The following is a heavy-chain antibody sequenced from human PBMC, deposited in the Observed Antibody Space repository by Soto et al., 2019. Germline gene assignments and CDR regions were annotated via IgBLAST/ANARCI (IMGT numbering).Heavy chain of an antibody. D-gene: IGHD2-2*01. J-gene: IGHJ4*02. CDR3: ARVAQGMYHFDY. CDR1: GGSISSGGYS. Sequence: SETLSLTCAVSGGSISSGGYSWSWIRQPPGKGLEWIGYMYHSGSTFYNPSLKSRVTISVDRSKNQFSLKLSSVTAEDTAVYYCARVAQGMYHFDYWGQGTLVTVSS. CDR2: MYHSGST. V-gene: IGHV4-30-2*01.